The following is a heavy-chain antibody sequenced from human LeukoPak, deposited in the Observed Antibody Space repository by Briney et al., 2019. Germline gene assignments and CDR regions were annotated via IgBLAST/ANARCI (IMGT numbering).Heavy chain of an antibody. J-gene: IGHJ3*02. V-gene: IGHV3-30-3*01. CDR1: GFTFSSYA. Sequence: PGGSLRLSCAASGFTFSSYAMHWVRQAPGKGLEWVAVISYDGSNKYYADSVKGRFTISRDNSKNTLYLQMNSLRAEDTAVYYCASTPDAFDIWGQGTMVTVSS. CDR3: ASTPDAFDI. CDR2: ISYDGSNK.